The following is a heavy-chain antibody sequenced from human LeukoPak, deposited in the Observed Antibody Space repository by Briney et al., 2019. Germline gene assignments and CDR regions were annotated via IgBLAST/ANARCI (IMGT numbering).Heavy chain of an antibody. D-gene: IGHD3-10*02. J-gene: IGHJ5*02. CDR1: GFTFKLYA. V-gene: IGHV3-23*01. CDR3: AKDRGPYVRIDNNWFDP. Sequence: GGSLRLSCTASGFTFKLYAMTWVRQAPGKGLEWVSGIGGSGDGTYYTDSVKGRFTISRDNSKNTVYLQMNSLRAEDTAIYYCAKDRGPYVRIDNNWFDPWGQGTLVIVSS. CDR2: IGGSGDGT.